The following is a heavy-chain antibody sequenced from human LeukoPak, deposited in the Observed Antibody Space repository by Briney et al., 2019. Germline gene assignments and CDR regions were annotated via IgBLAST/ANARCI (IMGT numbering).Heavy chain of an antibody. CDR3: ARGLVGLFLGNDY. J-gene: IGHJ4*02. CDR1: GYTFTGYY. CDR2: INPNSGGT. D-gene: IGHD2-21*01. Sequence: ASVKVSCKASGYTFTGYYMHWVRQAPGQGLEWMGWINPNSGGTNYAQKFQGRVTMTRDTSISTAYMELSRLRSDDTAVYYCARGLVGLFLGNDYWGQGTLVTVSS. V-gene: IGHV1-2*02.